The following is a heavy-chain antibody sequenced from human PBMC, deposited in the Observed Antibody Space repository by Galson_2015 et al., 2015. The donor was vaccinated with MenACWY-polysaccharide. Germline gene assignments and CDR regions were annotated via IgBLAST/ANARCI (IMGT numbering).Heavy chain of an antibody. CDR2: FSNSGRS. Sequence: SETLSLTCTVSRGSISSYYWTWIRQPPGKGLEWIGFFSNSGRSNYNPSLKSRVTMSGDMSTNQFFLKLRSATAAATAVYFCARGVLTGYSPGYFDYWGQGIMVAVSS. V-gene: IGHV4-4*08. CDR3: ARGVLTGYSPGYFDY. D-gene: IGHD3-9*01. CDR1: RGSISSYY. J-gene: IGHJ4*02.